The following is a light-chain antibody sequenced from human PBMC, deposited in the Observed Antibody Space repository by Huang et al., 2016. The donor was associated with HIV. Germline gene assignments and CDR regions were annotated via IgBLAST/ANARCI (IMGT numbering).Light chain of an antibody. CDR2: RAA. Sequence: EIVLTQSPATLSLSPGERATLSCRASQNVTDSLAWYRQKHGQAPSLLIYRAANRATGTPARFSGSGSGTDFTLTISSLEPEDFAIYYCQERIQWPRLTFGGGTKVEIK. J-gene: IGKJ4*01. CDR3: QERIQWPRLT. CDR1: QNVTDS. V-gene: IGKV3-11*01.